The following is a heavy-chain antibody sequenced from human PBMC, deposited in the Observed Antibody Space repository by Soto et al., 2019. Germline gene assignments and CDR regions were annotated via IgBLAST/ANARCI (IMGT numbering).Heavy chain of an antibody. V-gene: IGHV3-23*01. J-gene: IGHJ6*02. CDR1: GFTFSSYA. D-gene: IGHD6-25*01. Sequence: GGSLRLSCAASGFTFSSYAMSWVRQAPGKGLEWVSAISGSGGSTYYADSVKGRFTISRDNSKNTLYLQMNSLRAEDTAVYYCAKRLRPGYYYYYGMDVWGQGTTVTVSS. CDR3: AKRLRPGYYYYYGMDV. CDR2: ISGSGGST.